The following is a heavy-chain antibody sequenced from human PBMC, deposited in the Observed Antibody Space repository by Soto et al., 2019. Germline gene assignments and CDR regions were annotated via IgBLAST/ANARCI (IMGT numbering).Heavy chain of an antibody. V-gene: IGHV3-23*01. CDR3: ANRTQFYYDSSGYSRADS. Sequence: GGSLRLSCAASGFTFSTYAMSWVRQAPGKGLEWVSGISATSNRTYYADSVKGRFTISRDNSKNTLFLQMNSLRVEDTAVYYCANRTQFYYDSSGYSRADSWGQGTLVTVSS. CDR1: GFTFSTYA. D-gene: IGHD3-22*01. J-gene: IGHJ1*01. CDR2: ISATSNRT.